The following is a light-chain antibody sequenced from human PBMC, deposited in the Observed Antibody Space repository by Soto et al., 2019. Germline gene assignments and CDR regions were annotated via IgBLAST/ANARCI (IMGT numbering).Light chain of an antibody. CDR1: QSVSNNY. J-gene: IGKJ4*01. V-gene: IGKV3-20*01. CDR2: GAS. CDR3: QHYNNWSLT. Sequence: EIVLTQSPGTLSLPPGERATLSCSASQSVSNNYLAWYQQKPGQAPRLLIYGASNRATGIPDRFSGSGSGTDFTLTISRLVPEDFAVYYCQHYNNWSLTFGGGTKVESK.